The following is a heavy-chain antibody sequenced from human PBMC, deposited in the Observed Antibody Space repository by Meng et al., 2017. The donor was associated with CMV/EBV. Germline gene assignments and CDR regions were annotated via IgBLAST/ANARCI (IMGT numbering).Heavy chain of an antibody. V-gene: IGHV1-69*05. J-gene: IGHJ2*01. CDR2: IIPIFGTA. CDR3: TSSVLILTGYGGYFDL. D-gene: IGHD3-9*01. Sequence: SVKVSCKASGGTFSSYAISWVRQAPGQGLEWMGGIIPIFGTANYAQKFQGRVTITTDESTSTAYMELSSLRSEDTAVYYCTSSVLILTGYGGYFDLWGRGTLVTVSS. CDR1: GGTFSSYA.